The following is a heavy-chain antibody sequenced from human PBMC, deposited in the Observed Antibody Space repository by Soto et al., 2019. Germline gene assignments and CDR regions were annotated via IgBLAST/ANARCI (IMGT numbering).Heavy chain of an antibody. Sequence: GASVKVSCKASGYTFTSYYMHWVRQAPGQGLEWMGIINPSGVSTSYAQKFQGRVTMTRDTSTSTVYMELSSLRSEDTAVYYCARDLIAVAGPPYYGMDVWGQGTTVTVS. D-gene: IGHD6-19*01. J-gene: IGHJ6*02. V-gene: IGHV1-46*01. CDR1: GYTFTSYY. CDR3: ARDLIAVAGPPYYGMDV. CDR2: INPSGVST.